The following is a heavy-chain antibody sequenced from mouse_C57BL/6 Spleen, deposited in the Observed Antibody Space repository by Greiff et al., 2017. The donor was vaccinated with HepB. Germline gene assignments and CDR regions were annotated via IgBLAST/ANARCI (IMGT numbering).Heavy chain of an antibody. V-gene: IGHV1-15*01. CDR1: GYTFTDYE. CDR2: IDPETGGT. Sequence: QVQLQQSGAELVRPGASVTLSCKASGYTFTDYEMHWVKQTPVHGLEWIGAIDPETGGTAYNQKFKGKAILTADKSSSTAYMELRSLTSEDSAVYYCHGADSNYDYWGQGTTLTVSS. J-gene: IGHJ2*01. D-gene: IGHD2-5*01. CDR3: HGADSNYDY.